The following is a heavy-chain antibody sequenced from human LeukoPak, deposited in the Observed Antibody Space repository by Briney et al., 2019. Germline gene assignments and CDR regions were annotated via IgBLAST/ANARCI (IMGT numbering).Heavy chain of an antibody. J-gene: IGHJ3*02. V-gene: IGHV4-4*02. D-gene: IGHD5-12*01. CDR1: GGSISSSNW. CDR3: ARDGALSGYDSGAFDI. Sequence: SETLSLTCAVSGGSISSSNWWSWVRQPPGKGLEWIGEIYHSGSTNYNPSLKSRVTISVDTSKNQFSLKLSSVTAADTAVYYCARDGALSGYDSGAFDIWGQGTMVTVSS. CDR2: IYHSGST.